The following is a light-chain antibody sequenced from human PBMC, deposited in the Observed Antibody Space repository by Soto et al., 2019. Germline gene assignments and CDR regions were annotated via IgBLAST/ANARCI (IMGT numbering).Light chain of an antibody. Sequence: EIVLTQSPGTLSLSPGERATLSCRASQSVSSSYLAWYQQKPGQAPTLLIYGASNRATGIPDRFSVSGSGTDFTLTISRLEPEDFAVYYCQHYGTSLWTFGQGTKVDIK. CDR3: QHYGTSLWT. CDR2: GAS. CDR1: QSVSSSY. J-gene: IGKJ1*01. V-gene: IGKV3-20*01.